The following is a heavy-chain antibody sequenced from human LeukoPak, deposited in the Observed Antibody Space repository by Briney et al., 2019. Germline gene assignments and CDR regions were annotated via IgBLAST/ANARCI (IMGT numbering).Heavy chain of an antibody. D-gene: IGHD3-16*01. CDR2: VNHSGST. J-gene: IGHJ4*02. V-gene: IGHV4-34*01. CDR3: ARGRAFGSYFDY. CDR1: GGSFSGYY. Sequence: SETLSLTCAVYGGSFSGYYWSWIRQPPGKGLEWIGEVNHSGSTNYNPSLKSRVTISVDTSKNQFSLKLSSVTAADTAVYYCARGRAFGSYFDYWGQGTLVTVSS.